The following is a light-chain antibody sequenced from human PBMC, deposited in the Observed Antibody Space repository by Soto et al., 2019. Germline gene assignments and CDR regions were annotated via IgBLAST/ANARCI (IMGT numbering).Light chain of an antibody. V-gene: IGLV4-69*01. CDR3: QTWGPGVV. CDR2: VDSDGSH. J-gene: IGLJ2*01. CDR1: SGHSSYA. Sequence: QLVLTQSPSASASLGASVKLTCTLSSGHSSYAIAWHQQQPEKGPRCLMKVDSDGSHSKGDGIPDRFSGSSSGAERYLTISSLQSEDEADYYCQTWGPGVVFGGGTKVTVL.